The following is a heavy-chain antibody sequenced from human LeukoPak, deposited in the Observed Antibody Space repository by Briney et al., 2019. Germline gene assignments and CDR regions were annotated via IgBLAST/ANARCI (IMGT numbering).Heavy chain of an antibody. V-gene: IGHV1-2*02. CDR2: INPNSGGT. Sequence: ASVKVSCKTSGYTFTGYYMHWVRQAPGQGLEWMGWINPNSGGTNYAQKFQGRVTMTRDTSISTAYMELSRLRSDDTAVYYCAPAGSIAVTDQFYFDYWGQGTLVTVSS. CDR1: GYTFTGYY. D-gene: IGHD6-19*01. CDR3: APAGSIAVTDQFYFDY. J-gene: IGHJ4*02.